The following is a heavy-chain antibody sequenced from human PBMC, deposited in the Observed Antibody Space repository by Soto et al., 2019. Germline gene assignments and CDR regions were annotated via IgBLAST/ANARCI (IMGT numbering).Heavy chain of an antibody. J-gene: IGHJ5*02. Sequence: PSVKVSCKASGYAFTSYGISWVRQAPGQGLEWMGWISAYNGNTNYAQKLQGRVTMTTDTSTSTAYMELRSLRSDDTAVYYCARGNARSMVTTGRDFDPWGQGTLVTVSS. V-gene: IGHV1-18*01. CDR2: ISAYNGNT. D-gene: IGHD5-18*01. CDR1: GYAFTSYG. CDR3: ARGNARSMVTTGRDFDP.